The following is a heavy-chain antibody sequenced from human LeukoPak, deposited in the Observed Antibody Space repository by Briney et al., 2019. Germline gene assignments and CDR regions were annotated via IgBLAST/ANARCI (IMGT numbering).Heavy chain of an antibody. CDR1: GYSFNTYW. V-gene: IGHV5-51*01. CDR3: ARRGTNEYFDL. Sequence: SGESLKISCKGSGYSFNTYWIGWVRQMPGKGLEWMGIIYPGDSDTRYSPSFQGKVTISADKSINTAFLQWSSLRASDTAMYYCARRGTNEYFDLWGRGTLVTVSS. D-gene: IGHD1-1*01. J-gene: IGHJ2*01. CDR2: IYPGDSDT.